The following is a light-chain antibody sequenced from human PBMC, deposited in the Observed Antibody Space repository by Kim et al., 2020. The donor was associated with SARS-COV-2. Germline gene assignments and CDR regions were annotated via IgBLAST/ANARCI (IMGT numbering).Light chain of an antibody. V-gene: IGKV1-5*03. CDR1: QSISTW. Sequence: GDRVTITCRASQSISTWLAWYQQKPGKAPNLLIYKASRLESGVPSRFSGSGSGTEFTLTISSLQPGDFATYYCQHYSTISYTFGQGTKLEIK. CDR2: KAS. CDR3: QHYSTISYT. J-gene: IGKJ2*01.